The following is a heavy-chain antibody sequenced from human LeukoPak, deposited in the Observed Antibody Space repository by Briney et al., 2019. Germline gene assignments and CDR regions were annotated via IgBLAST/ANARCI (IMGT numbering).Heavy chain of an antibody. V-gene: IGHV4-39*01. Sequence: SQTLSLTCTVSGDSISSSGYYWGWIRQPPGKGLEWIGSIDYSGSTFYNPSLKSRVTISVDTSKNQFSLKLSSVTAADTAVYYCARLVIRGARYFDLWGRGTLVTVSS. D-gene: IGHD3-10*01. CDR1: GDSISSSGYY. J-gene: IGHJ2*01. CDR2: IDYSGST. CDR3: ARLVIRGARYFDL.